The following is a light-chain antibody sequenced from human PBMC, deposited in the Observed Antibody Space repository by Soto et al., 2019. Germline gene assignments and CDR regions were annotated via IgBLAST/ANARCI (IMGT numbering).Light chain of an antibody. CDR3: QQYGSSPWT. CDR2: GAS. J-gene: IGKJ1*01. Sequence: EIVLTQSPGTLSLSPGERATLSCRASQSVSSNYLAWYQQKPGKAPRPLIYGASSRATGIPDRFSGSGAGTDFTLTISRLEPEDFAVDNCQQYGSSPWTFGQGTKVEIK. CDR1: QSVSSNY. V-gene: IGKV3-20*01.